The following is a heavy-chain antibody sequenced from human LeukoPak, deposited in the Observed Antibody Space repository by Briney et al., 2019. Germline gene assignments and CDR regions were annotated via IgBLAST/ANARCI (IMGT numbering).Heavy chain of an antibody. J-gene: IGHJ5*02. CDR2: INHSGST. CDR3: ARGGRSRYCSSTSCYAWFDP. Sequence: ETLSLTCAVYRGSFSGYYWSSIRQPPGKGLEWIGEINHSGSTNYNPSLKSRVTISVDTSKHQFSLKLSSVTAADTAVYYCARGGRSRYCSSTSCYAWFDPWGQGTLVTVSS. V-gene: IGHV4-34*01. D-gene: IGHD2-2*01. CDR1: RGSFSGYY.